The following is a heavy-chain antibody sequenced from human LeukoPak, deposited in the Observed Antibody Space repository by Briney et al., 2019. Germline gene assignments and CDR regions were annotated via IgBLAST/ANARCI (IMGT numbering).Heavy chain of an antibody. V-gene: IGHV4-38-2*02. CDR2: THHSGAT. CDR1: GYSISSGYY. J-gene: IGHJ4*02. D-gene: IGHD7-27*01. CDR3: TREVWGSTFPDY. Sequence: SETLSLTCAVSGYSISSGYYWGWIRQPPGKGPEWIATTHHSGATYYNPSLKSRVTLSVDTSKNQVSLKMTSVTAADTAVYYCTREVWGSTFPDYWGQGTLVTVSS.